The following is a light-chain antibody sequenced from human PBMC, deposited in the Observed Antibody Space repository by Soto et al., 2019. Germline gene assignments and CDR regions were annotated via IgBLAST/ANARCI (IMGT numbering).Light chain of an antibody. CDR2: DVS. CDR3: SSNTTISTRV. Sequence: QSALTQPASVSGSPGQSITISCTGTNSDVGAYNYVSWYQHHPGKAPKLMISDVSNRPSGVSNRFSGSKSGNTASLTISGLQTEDEAYYSCSSNTTISTRVFGGGTKRTV. CDR1: NSDVGAYNY. J-gene: IGLJ2*01. V-gene: IGLV2-14*03.